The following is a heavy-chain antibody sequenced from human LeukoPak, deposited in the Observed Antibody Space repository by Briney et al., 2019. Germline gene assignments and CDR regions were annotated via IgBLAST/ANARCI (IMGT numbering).Heavy chain of an antibody. J-gene: IGHJ2*01. D-gene: IGHD1-1*01. V-gene: IGHV3-9*03. Sequence: GGSLRLSCAGSGFTFDDYAMHWVRHAPGKGLEWVSGISWNSGSIGYADSVKGRFTISRDNAKNSLYLQMNSLRAEDMALYYCAKGFGPLDDWYLDLWGRGTLVIVSS. CDR3: AKGFGPLDDWYLDL. CDR1: GFTFDDYA. CDR2: ISWNSGSI.